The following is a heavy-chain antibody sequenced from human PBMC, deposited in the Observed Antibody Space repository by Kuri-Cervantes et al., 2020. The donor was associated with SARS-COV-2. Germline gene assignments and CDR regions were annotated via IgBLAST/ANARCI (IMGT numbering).Heavy chain of an antibody. CDR1: GGSISSYY. CDR2: IYTSGST. J-gene: IGHJ6*03. D-gene: IGHD3-22*01. CDR3: ARDLYYYDSSGYEYYYYYYMDV. V-gene: IGHV4-4*07. Sequence: SETLSLTCTVSGGSISSYYWSWIRQPAGKGLEWIGRIYTSGSTNYNPSLKSRVTISVDTSKNQFSLKLSSVTAADTAVYYCARDLYYYDSSGYEYYYYYYMDVWGKGTTVTVSS.